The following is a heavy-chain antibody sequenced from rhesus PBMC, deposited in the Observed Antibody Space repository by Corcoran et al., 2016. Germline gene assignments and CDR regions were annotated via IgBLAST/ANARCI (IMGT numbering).Heavy chain of an antibody. CDR2: IFGSTGST. D-gene: IGHD4-29*01. CDR3: ARRFGTSFDY. J-gene: IGHJ4*01. V-gene: IGHV4-93*01. CDR1: GDSISSHYW. Sequence: HVQLRESVPAVVKPSDTLSLTCAVSGDSISSHYWWSWVRQSPRRELEWIGNIFGSTGSTEYRPSLESRVTISKDTSNTRFALNLIAVTAADNAIYYCARRFGTSFDYWGQGVLVTVSS.